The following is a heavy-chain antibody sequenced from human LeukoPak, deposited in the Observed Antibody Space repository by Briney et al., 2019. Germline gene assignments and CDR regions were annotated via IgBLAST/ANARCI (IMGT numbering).Heavy chain of an antibody. V-gene: IGHV3-23*01. J-gene: IGHJ4*02. CDR3: AKDRDFWSGYLDY. D-gene: IGHD3-3*01. CDR1: GFTFSSYA. Sequence: SGGSLRLSCAASGFTFSSYAMSWVREAPGKGLEWVSAISGSGGTTFYADSVKGRFTISRDNSKNTLYLQMSSLRAEDTAVYYCAKDRDFWSGYLDYWGQGTLVTVSS. CDR2: ISGSGGTT.